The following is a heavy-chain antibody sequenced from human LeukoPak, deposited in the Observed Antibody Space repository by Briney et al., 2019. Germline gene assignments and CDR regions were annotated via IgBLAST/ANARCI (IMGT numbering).Heavy chain of an antibody. CDR3: AKVVSWFGEWFDY. D-gene: IGHD3-10*01. CDR2: ISGSGGST. J-gene: IGHJ4*02. CDR1: GFTFSSYA. Sequence: GGSLRLSCAASGFTFSSYAMTWVRQAPGKGLEWVSSISGSGGSTYYADSVKGRFTISRDNSKNTLYLQMNSLRAEDTAVYYCAKVVSWFGEWFDYWGQGTLVTVSS. V-gene: IGHV3-23*01.